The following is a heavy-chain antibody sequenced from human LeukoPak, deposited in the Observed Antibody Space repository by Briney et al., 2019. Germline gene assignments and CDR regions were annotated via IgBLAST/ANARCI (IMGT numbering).Heavy chain of an antibody. J-gene: IGHJ5*02. D-gene: IGHD3-10*01. V-gene: IGHV3-21*04. Sequence: GGSLRLSCAASGFTFSSYSMNWVRQAPGKGLEWVSSISSSGSTIYYADSVKGRFTISRDNAKNSLYLQMNSLRAEDTAVYYCARAFMVRGVITWFDPWGQGTLVTVSS. CDR3: ARAFMVRGVITWFDP. CDR1: GFTFSSYS. CDR2: ISSSGSTI.